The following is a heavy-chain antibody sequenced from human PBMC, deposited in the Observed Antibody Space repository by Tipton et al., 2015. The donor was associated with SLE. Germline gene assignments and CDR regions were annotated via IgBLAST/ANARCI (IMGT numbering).Heavy chain of an antibody. V-gene: IGHV3-21*03. CDR1: GFTFSNYS. CDR3: AREGNYYDSSGLFDY. Sequence: SLRLSCAASGFTFSNYSMNWVRQAPGKGLEWVSSISRSSSYIYYADSVKGRFTISRDNAKNSLYLQMNSLRAEDTAVYYCAREGNYYDSSGLFDYWGQGTLVTVSS. CDR2: ISRSSSYI. D-gene: IGHD3-22*01. J-gene: IGHJ4*02.